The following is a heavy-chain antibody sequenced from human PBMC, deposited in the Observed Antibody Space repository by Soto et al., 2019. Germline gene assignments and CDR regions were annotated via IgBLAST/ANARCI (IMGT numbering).Heavy chain of an antibody. D-gene: IGHD4-17*01. CDR2: ISAYNVNT. CDR3: ARVSGDYGLYYFYGMDV. J-gene: IGHJ6*02. Sequence: QVQLVQSGAEVKKPGASVRVSCKASGYTFATYGITWVRQAPGQGLEWMGWISAYNVNTNYAQKLQGRVTMTTDTSTNTAYMELRSLRSDDTAVYYCARVSGDYGLYYFYGMDVWGQGTTVTVSS. V-gene: IGHV1-18*01. CDR1: GYTFATYG.